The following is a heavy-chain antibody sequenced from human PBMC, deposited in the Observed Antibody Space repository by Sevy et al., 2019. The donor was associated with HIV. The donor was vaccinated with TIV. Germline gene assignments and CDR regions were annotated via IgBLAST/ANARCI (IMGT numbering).Heavy chain of an antibody. D-gene: IGHD2-8*01. CDR1: GFTFPIYS. CDR3: ARVAVEYCTNDCYHRFDH. V-gene: IGHV3-30*04. J-gene: IGHJ4*02. CDR2: ISYDGNYK. Sequence: GGSLRRSCVASGFTFPIYSVLWVRQAPGKGLEWLTLISYDGNYKYYADSVKGRFTISRDNSNNILYLQMSSLRVEDTALYFCARVAVEYCTNDCYHRFDHWGLGTLVTVSS.